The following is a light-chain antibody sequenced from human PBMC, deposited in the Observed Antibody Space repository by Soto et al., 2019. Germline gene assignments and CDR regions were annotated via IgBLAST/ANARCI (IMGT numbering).Light chain of an antibody. CDR2: ANS. J-gene: IGLJ2*01. Sequence: QSVLTQPPSVSGAPGQRVTISCTGSSSNIGAGYDVHWYQQVPGTAPKLLIYANSNRPSGVPDRFSGSKSGSSGSLAITGLKAEDEADYYCQSYDSSLSGSVFGGGTKLTAL. CDR1: SSNIGAGYD. V-gene: IGLV1-40*01. CDR3: QSYDSSLSGSV.